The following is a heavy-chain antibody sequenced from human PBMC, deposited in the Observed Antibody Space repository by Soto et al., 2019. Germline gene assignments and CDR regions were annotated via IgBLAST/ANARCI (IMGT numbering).Heavy chain of an antibody. CDR2: IIPILGTA. Sequence: VKVSCTASGGTFSSFAISWVRQAPGQGLEWMGGIIPILGTAKYPQKFQGRVTITADESTTTAFMELRSLRSEDTAVYYCARSDILTGYYGRSWFDPWGQGTLVTVSS. CDR3: ARSDILTGYYGRSWFDP. CDR1: GGTFSSFA. J-gene: IGHJ5*02. D-gene: IGHD3-9*01. V-gene: IGHV1-69*01.